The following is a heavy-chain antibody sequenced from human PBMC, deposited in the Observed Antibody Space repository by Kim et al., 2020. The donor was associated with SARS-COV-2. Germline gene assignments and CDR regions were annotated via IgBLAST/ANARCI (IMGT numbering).Heavy chain of an antibody. J-gene: IGHJ4*02. Sequence: SVKVSCKASGGTFSSYAISWVRQAPGQGLEWMGGIIPIFGTANYAQKFQGRVTITADESTSTAYMELSSLRSEDTAVYYCARDPRYSSGHWNYFDYWGQGTLVTVSS. CDR2: IIPIFGTA. V-gene: IGHV1-69*13. D-gene: IGHD6-19*01. CDR3: ARDPRYSSGHWNYFDY. CDR1: GGTFSSYA.